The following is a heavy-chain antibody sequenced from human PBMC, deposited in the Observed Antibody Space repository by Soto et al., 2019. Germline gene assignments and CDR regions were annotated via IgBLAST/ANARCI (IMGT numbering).Heavy chain of an antibody. CDR1: GFTFSDYY. D-gene: IGHD6-13*01. Sequence: QVQLVESGGGLVKAGGSLRLSCAASGFTFSDYYMSWVRQVPGKGLECVSYIDTRGATIVYADSVKGRFTISRDNAKNSLFLQMSSLGAEDTAVYYCARGHWQLEEWGQGTLVTVSS. V-gene: IGHV3-11*01. J-gene: IGHJ1*01. CDR2: IDTRGATI. CDR3: ARGHWQLEE.